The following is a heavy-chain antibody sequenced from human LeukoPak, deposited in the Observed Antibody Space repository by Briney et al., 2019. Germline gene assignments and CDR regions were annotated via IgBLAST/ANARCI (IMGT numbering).Heavy chain of an antibody. Sequence: SETLSLTCSVSGGSLSSFYWSWIRQPPGKGLEWIGYISYTGSTNYNPSLKTRVTISVETSKKQFSLKLSSVTAADTAVYYCARDGAPGGSAYFDYWGQGTLVTVSS. CDR1: GGSLSSFY. CDR3: ARDGAPGGSAYFDY. CDR2: ISYTGST. J-gene: IGHJ4*01. D-gene: IGHD3-16*01. V-gene: IGHV4-59*01.